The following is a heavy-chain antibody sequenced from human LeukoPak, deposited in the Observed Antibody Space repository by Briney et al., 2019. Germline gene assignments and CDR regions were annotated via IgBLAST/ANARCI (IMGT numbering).Heavy chain of an antibody. CDR1: GGSFSRYY. J-gene: IGHJ4*03. CDR3: AIGATIIETGYFDF. CDR2: IDHRGDT. D-gene: IGHD5-24*01. V-gene: IGHV4-34*01. Sequence: PSETLSLTCAVYGGSFSRYYWSWIRQSPGKGLEWIAEIDHRGDTNYNPSVKSRVTISVDTSKNQFSLKVRSLSAADTAVYYCAIGATIIETGYFDFWAQGTPVTVSS.